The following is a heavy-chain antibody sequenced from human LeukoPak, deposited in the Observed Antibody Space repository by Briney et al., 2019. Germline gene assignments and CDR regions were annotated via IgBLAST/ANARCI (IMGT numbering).Heavy chain of an antibody. D-gene: IGHD6-19*01. Sequence: PGGSLRLSCAASGFTFDDYAMHWVRQAPGKGLEWVSLISWDGGSTYYADSVKGRFTISRDNSKNSLYLQMNSLRAEDTALYYCAKDTQWLPTGGIDYWGQGTLVTVSS. CDR3: AKDTQWLPTGGIDY. CDR2: ISWDGGST. CDR1: GFTFDDYA. V-gene: IGHV3-43D*03. J-gene: IGHJ4*02.